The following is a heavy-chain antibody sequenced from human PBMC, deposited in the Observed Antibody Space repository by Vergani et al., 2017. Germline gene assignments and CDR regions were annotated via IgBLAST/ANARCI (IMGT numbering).Heavy chain of an antibody. CDR2: IYYSGST. Sequence: QVQLQESGPGLVKPSQTLSLTCTVSGGSISSGGYYWSWIRQHPGKGLEWIGYIYYSGSTYYNPSLKRRVTISVDTSKNQFSLKLSSVTAADTAVYYCTRTITMVRRVTENWFDPGGQGTLVTVSS. CDR1: GGSISSGGYY. D-gene: IGHD3-10*01. V-gene: IGHV4-31*03. CDR3: TRTITMVRRVTENWFDP. J-gene: IGHJ5*02.